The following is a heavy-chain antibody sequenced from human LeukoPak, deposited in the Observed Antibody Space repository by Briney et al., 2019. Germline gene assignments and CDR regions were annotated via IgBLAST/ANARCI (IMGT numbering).Heavy chain of an antibody. V-gene: IGHV3-23*01. D-gene: IGHD6-19*01. J-gene: IGHJ5*01. CDR1: GFSLSFFA. CDR2: INANSGTR. CDR3: AKPISGGLAVTADWFAP. Sequence: AGSLRLSSEPAGFSLSFFAMSWLRPAPGEGLEWVSTINANSGTRSYAASVRGRFTISRDNSKHTLYLQLNTLRADDTAVYYCAKPISGGLAVTADWFAPWGQGTLVVVSS.